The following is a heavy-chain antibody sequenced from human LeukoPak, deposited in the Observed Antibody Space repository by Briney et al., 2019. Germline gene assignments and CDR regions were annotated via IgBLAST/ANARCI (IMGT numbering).Heavy chain of an antibody. CDR1: GGSISSYY. Sequence: SETLSLTCTVSGGSISSYYWSWVRQPPGKGLEWIGYIYYSGTTNYNPSLKSRVTISVDTSKNQFSLKLSSVTAADTAVYYCARHDLGANWEWGQGTLVTVSS. J-gene: IGHJ4*02. CDR3: ARHDLGANWE. V-gene: IGHV4-59*08. D-gene: IGHD3-16*01. CDR2: IYYSGTT.